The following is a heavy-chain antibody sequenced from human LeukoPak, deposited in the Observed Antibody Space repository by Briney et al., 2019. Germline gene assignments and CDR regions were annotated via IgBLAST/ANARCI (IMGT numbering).Heavy chain of an antibody. J-gene: IGHJ6*02. D-gene: IGHD3-10*01. CDR2: ISWNSGSI. Sequence: GGSLRLSCAASGFTFDDYAMHWVRQAPGKGLEWVSGISWNSGSIGYADSVKGRFTISRDNAKNSLYLQMNSLRAEDTALYYCAKDASYGSGRYYYYYYGMDVWGQGTTVTVSS. CDR3: AKDASYGSGRYYYYYYGMDV. CDR1: GFTFDDYA. V-gene: IGHV3-9*01.